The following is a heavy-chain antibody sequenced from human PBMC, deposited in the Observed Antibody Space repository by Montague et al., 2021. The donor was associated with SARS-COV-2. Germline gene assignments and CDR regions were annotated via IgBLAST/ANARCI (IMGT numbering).Heavy chain of an antibody. CDR1: GGSVSSCY. J-gene: IGHJ5*02. CDR3: ARAGGFYDYWSGYSSSAGFFDP. CDR2: IYYSGST. D-gene: IGHD3-3*01. Sequence: SETRSLTCTVSGGSVSSCYWSWIRQSPGKGLQWLGYIYYSGSTDYNPSLKSRVTMSVDTSKNQLSLRLNSVTTADTAVYFCARAGGFYDYWSGYSSSAGFFDPWGQGILVTVSS. V-gene: IGHV4-59*02.